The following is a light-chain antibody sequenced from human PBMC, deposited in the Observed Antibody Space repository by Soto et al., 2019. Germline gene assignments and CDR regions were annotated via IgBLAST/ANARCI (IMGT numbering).Light chain of an antibody. J-gene: IGKJ3*01. V-gene: IGKV3-11*01. CDR3: QQRSNWPRVT. CDR2: DAS. Sequence: EIVLTQSPATLSLSPGERATLSCRASQSVSRYLAWYQQKPGQAPRLLIYDASNRATGIPARFSGSGSGTDFTLTISSLEPEDSAVYYCQQRSNWPRVTFGPGTKVDIK. CDR1: QSVSRY.